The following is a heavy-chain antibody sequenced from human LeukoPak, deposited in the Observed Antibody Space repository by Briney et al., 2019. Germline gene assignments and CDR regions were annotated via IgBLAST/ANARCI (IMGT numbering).Heavy chain of an antibody. D-gene: IGHD3-10*01. CDR2: IIPIFGTA. CDR1: GGTFSSYA. Sequence: GASVKVSCKASGGTFSSYAISWVRQAPGQGLEWMGGIIPIFGTANYAQKFQGRVTITADESTSTAYMELSSLRSEDTAVYYCAVGLVPLSVNDYWGQGTLVTVSS. V-gene: IGHV1-69*13. CDR3: AVGLVPLSVNDY. J-gene: IGHJ4*02.